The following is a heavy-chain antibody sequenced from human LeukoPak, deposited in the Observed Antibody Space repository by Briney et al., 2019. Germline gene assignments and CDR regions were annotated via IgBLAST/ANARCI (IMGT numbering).Heavy chain of an antibody. CDR1: GYTFTGYY. CDR2: INPNSGGT. CDR3: ARDSSGYYPHYFDY. Sequence: ASVKVSCKASGYTFTGYYMHWVRQAPGQGLEWMGWINPNSGGTNYAQKFQGRVAMTRDTSISTAYMELSRLRSDDTAVYYCARDSSGYYPHYFDYWGQGTLVTVSS. V-gene: IGHV1-2*02. J-gene: IGHJ4*02. D-gene: IGHD3-22*01.